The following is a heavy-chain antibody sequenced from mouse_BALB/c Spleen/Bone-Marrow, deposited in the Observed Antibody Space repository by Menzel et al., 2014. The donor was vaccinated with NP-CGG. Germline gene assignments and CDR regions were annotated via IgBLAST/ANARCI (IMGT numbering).Heavy chain of an antibody. Sequence: VQLQQSGAELVKPGASVKLSCTASGFNIKDTYMHWVKQRPEQGLEWIGRIDTGNGNTKYEPKFQGQATITADTSSNTDHRRLSTLTSEDTAVYYGADESSYDYFDYWGQGTTLTVSS. CDR1: GFNIKDTY. J-gene: IGHJ2*01. CDR3: ADESSYDYFDY. CDR2: IDTGNGNT. D-gene: IGHD2-12*01. V-gene: IGHV14-3*02.